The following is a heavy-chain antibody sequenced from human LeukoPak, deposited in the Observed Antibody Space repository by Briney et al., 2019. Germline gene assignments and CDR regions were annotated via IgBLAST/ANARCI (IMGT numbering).Heavy chain of an antibody. D-gene: IGHD1-1*01. CDR1: GGSFSANY. J-gene: IGHJ4*03. V-gene: IGHV4-34*01. CDR2: INHRGDT. CDR3: ARGPTISETGYFDY. Sequence: PSETLSLTCAVSGGSFSANYWSWIRQSPGKGLEWIAEINHRGDTNYNPSVKSRVSISVDTSKNQFSLKVTSLTAADTAVYYCARGPTISETGYFDYWGQGTLVTVSS.